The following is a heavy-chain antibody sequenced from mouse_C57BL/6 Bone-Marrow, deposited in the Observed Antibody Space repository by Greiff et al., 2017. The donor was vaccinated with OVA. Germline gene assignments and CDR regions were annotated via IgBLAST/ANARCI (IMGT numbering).Heavy chain of an antibody. CDR1: GYSITSGYY. CDR3: AREGGSPFAY. V-gene: IGHV3-6*01. Sequence: DVQLQESGPGLVKPSQSLSLTCSVTGYSITSGYYWNWIRQFPGNKLEWMGYISYNGSNNYNPSLKNRITITRDTSTNQFFLKLNSVTTEDTATYYCAREGGSPFAYWGQGTLVTVSA. D-gene: IGHD1-1*01. J-gene: IGHJ3*01. CDR2: ISYNGSN.